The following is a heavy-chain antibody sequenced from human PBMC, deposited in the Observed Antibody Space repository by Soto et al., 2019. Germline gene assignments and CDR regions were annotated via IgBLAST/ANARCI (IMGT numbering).Heavy chain of an antibody. J-gene: IGHJ4*02. D-gene: IGHD6-13*01. CDR3: AKGIKYSSSWLFDY. CDR1: GFTFRSYA. Sequence: GSLRLSCAAAGFTFRSYAMSLVRQAPGKGLEWVSASSGSGGNTDYAASLKGRFTISRDNSKNTLYLQMNSLRAEHTAVYSCAKGIKYSSSWLFDYWGQGTLVTVSS. V-gene: IGHV3-23*01. CDR2: SSGSGGNT.